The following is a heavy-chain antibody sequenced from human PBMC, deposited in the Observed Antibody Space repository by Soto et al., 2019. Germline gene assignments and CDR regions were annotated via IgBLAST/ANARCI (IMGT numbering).Heavy chain of an antibody. CDR2: ISYDGSNK. J-gene: IGHJ4*02. CDR1: GFTFSSYA. D-gene: IGHD3-10*01. CDR3: ARDRGTMVRGVMKGSRPFDY. V-gene: IGHV3-30-3*01. Sequence: GGSLRLSCAASGFTFSSYAMHWVRQAPGKGLEWVAVISYDGSNKYYADSVKGRFTISRDNSKNTLYLQMNSLRAEDTAVYYCARDRGTMVRGVMKGSRPFDYWGQGTLVTVSS.